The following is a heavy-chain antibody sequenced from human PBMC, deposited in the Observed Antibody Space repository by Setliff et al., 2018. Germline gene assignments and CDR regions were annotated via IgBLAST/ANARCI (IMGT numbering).Heavy chain of an antibody. Sequence: PSETLSLTCTVSGGSISSSSYYWGWIRQPPGKGLEWIGSIYYSGSTYYNPSLKSRVTISVDTSKNQFSRKLSSVTAADTAVYYCARGYSYGPFGYWGQGTLVTVSS. D-gene: IGHD5-18*01. CDR1: GGSISSSSYY. J-gene: IGHJ4*02. CDR2: IYYSGST. V-gene: IGHV4-39*07. CDR3: ARGYSYGPFGY.